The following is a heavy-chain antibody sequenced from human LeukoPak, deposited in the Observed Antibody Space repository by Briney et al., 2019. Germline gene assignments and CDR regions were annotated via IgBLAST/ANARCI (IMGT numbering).Heavy chain of an antibody. V-gene: IGHV1-24*01. Sequence: ASVTVSCKASGYTFTGYYMHWVRQAPGQGLEWMGGFDPEDGETIYAQKFQGRVTMTEDTSTDTAYMELSSLRSEDTAVYYCATPGSQGFEFDYWGQGTLVTVSS. J-gene: IGHJ4*02. CDR3: ATPGSQGFEFDY. CDR2: FDPEDGET. CDR1: GYTFTGYY. D-gene: IGHD1-26*01.